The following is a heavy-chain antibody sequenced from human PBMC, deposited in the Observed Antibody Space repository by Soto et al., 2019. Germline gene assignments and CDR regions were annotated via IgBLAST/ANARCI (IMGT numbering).Heavy chain of an antibody. CDR2: IFPLTDIP. CDR1: GGTFRNYP. CDR3: ARGPFVVLNYFES. V-gene: IGHV1-69*02. Sequence: QVQLVQSGTEVKKPGSSVKVSCKASGGTFRNYPINWVRQAPGQGLAWMGSIFPLTDIPDYAQNFQARLTISADKSTSTDYMELSSLTSDDTAMYFCARGPFVVLNYFESWGQGTLVTVSS. J-gene: IGHJ4*02.